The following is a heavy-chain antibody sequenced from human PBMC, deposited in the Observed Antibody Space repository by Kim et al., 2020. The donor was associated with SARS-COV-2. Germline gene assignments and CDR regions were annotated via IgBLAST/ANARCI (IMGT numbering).Heavy chain of an antibody. Sequence: SVKVSCKASGGTFSSYAISWVRQAPGQGLEWMGGIIPIFGTANYAQKFQGRVTITADESTSTAYMELSSLRSEDTAVYYCARDQSGMVRGGFDYWGQGTLVTVSS. J-gene: IGHJ4*02. D-gene: IGHD3-10*01. CDR1: GGTFSSYA. CDR2: IIPIFGTA. V-gene: IGHV1-69*13. CDR3: ARDQSGMVRGGFDY.